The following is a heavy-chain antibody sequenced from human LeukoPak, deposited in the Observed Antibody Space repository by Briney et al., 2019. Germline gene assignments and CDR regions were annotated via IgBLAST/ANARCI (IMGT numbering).Heavy chain of an antibody. V-gene: IGHV1-69*04. CDR2: IIPILGIA. CDR3: ARGPTIFGVVIIRNDAFDI. Sequence: SVKVSCKASGGTFSSYAISWVRQAPGQGLEWMGRIIPILGIANYAQKFQGRVTMTRNTSISTAYMELSSLRSEDTAVYYCARGPTIFGVVIIRNDAFDIWGQGTMVTVSS. J-gene: IGHJ3*02. CDR1: GGTFSSYA. D-gene: IGHD3-3*01.